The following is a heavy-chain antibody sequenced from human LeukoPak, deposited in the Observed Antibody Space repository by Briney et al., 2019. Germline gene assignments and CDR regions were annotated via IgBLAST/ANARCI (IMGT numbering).Heavy chain of an antibody. V-gene: IGHV3-48*03. CDR3: ARDRSSVGMEEDYYYMDV. CDR1: GFTLSSYE. J-gene: IGHJ6*03. CDR2: IDYDGGSG. Sequence: PGGSLRLSCTVSGFTLSSYEMSWIRQAPGKGLEWVSSIDYDGGSGHYADSVKGRFTISRDNAKNSLYLQMNSLRAEDTAVYYCARDRSSVGMEEDYYYMDVWGKGTTVTVSS. D-gene: IGHD6-6*01.